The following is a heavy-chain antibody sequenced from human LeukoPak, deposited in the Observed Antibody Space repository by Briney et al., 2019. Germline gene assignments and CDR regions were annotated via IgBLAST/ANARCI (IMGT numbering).Heavy chain of an antibody. Sequence: PSETLSLTCTVSGGSLSSYYWSWLRQPPGKGLEWIGYIYYSGSTNYNPSLKSRVTISVDTSKNQFSLKLSSVTAADTAVYYCARVHYDILTGIRGDYFDYWGQGTLVTVSS. CDR2: IYYSGST. CDR1: GGSLSSYY. J-gene: IGHJ4*02. CDR3: ARVHYDILTGIRGDYFDY. V-gene: IGHV4-59*01. D-gene: IGHD3-9*01.